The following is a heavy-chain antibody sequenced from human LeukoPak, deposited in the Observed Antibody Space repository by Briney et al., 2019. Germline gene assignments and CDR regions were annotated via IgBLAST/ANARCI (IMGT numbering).Heavy chain of an antibody. CDR1: GGSISSYY. CDR3: ARDRGSYLPGGAFDI. Sequence: SETLSLTCTVSGGSISSYYWSWIRQPPGTGLEWIGYIYYSGSTKYNPSLKSRVTISVDTSKNQFSLKLSSVTAADTAVYYCARDRGSYLPGGAFDIWGQGTMVTVSS. V-gene: IGHV4-59*01. D-gene: IGHD1-26*01. CDR2: IYYSGST. J-gene: IGHJ3*02.